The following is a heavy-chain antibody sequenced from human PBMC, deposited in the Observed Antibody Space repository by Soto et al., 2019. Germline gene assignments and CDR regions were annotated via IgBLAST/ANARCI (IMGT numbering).Heavy chain of an antibody. CDR1: GYTFTSYD. V-gene: IGHV1-8*01. CDR3: ARDGSGFDY. J-gene: IGHJ4*02. CDR2: MNPDSGNT. D-gene: IGHD3-10*01. Sequence: GASVKVSCKASGYTFTSYDINWVRQATGQGPEWMGWMNPDSGNTGYVQKFQGRVTMTRDTSTSTAYMELRSLRSDDTAVYYCARDGSGFDYWGQGTQVTVSS.